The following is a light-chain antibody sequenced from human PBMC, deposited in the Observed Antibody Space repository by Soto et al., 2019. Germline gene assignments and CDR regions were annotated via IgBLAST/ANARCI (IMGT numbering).Light chain of an antibody. J-gene: IGKJ5*01. CDR3: QQYNNWPPT. CDR2: GAS. CDR1: QSVADN. V-gene: IGKV3-15*01. Sequence: EVVMTQSPATLSVSPGERVTLSCRSSQSVADNLAWFQQKPGQGPRLLIYGASTRATGIPARFSGSGSGTEFTLTISSLQSEDFAVYYCQQYNNWPPTFGQGTRLEIK.